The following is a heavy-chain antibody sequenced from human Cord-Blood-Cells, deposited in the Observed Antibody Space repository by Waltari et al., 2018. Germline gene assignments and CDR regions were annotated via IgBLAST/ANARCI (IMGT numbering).Heavy chain of an antibody. D-gene: IGHD4-17*01. CDR3: ARYGDYGYFDL. V-gene: IGHV1-2*06. Sequence: QVQLVQSGAAVMTPGASVKVSCKASGYTFTGCHMPWVRQAPGQGLEGMGRINPNSGGTNYAQKFQGRVTMTRDTSISTAYMELSRLRSDDTAVYYCARYGDYGYFDLWGRGTLVTVSS. J-gene: IGHJ2*01. CDR2: INPNSGGT. CDR1: GYTFTGCH.